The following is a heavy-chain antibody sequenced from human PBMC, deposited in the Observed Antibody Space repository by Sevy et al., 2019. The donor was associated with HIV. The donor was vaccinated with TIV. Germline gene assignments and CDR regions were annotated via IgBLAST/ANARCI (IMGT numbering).Heavy chain of an antibody. V-gene: IGHV3-21*01. CDR1: GFTFSSYS. J-gene: IGHJ4*02. D-gene: IGHD3-9*01. CDR2: ISSSSSYI. CDR3: ARETAYYDILTGYYRGGAYFDY. Sequence: GGSLRLSCAASGFTFSSYSMNWVRQAPGKGLEWVSSISSSSSYIYYADSVKGRFTISRDNAKNSLYLQMNSLRAEDTAVYYCARETAYYDILTGYYRGGAYFDYRGQGTLVTVSS.